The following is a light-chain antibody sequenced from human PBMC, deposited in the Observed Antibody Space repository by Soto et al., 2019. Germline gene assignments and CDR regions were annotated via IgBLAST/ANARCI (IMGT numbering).Light chain of an antibody. CDR1: SSDVGAYNY. J-gene: IGLJ1*01. CDR3: SSYTNSKSYV. V-gene: IGLV2-14*03. Sequence: QSALTQPASVSGSPGQSITISCTGTSSDVGAYNYVSWYQQHPGKVPKLMIYDVSNRPSGVSNRFSGSKSGNTASLTLSGLQAEDEADYYCSSYTNSKSYVFGTGTTLTVL. CDR2: DVS.